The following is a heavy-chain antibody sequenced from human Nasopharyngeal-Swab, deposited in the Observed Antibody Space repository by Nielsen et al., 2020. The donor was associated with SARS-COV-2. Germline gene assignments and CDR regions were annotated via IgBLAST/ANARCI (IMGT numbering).Heavy chain of an antibody. V-gene: IGHV3-21*01. Sequence: GGSLRLSCAASGFTFDGYTMNWVRQAPGKGLEWVSALSSSGDYIYYAASVKGRFTISRDNAKNSLYLQMNSLRAEDTAVYYCARDTPAMFAYWGQGTLVTVSS. J-gene: IGHJ4*02. CDR3: ARDTPAMFAY. CDR2: LSSSGDYI. CDR1: GFTFDGYT.